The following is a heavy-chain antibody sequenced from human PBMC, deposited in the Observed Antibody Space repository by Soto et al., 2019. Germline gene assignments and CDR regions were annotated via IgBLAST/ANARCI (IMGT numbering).Heavy chain of an antibody. D-gene: IGHD2-8*01. CDR3: ARLMGTSFDL. J-gene: IGHJ4*02. V-gene: IGHV3-72*01. CDR2: ARNRAHSYTT. Sequence: SGGSLRLSCAASGFTFSDHHMDWVRQAPGKWLEWVGRARNRAHSYTTAYAASVEGRFTISRDDSKNSLSLQMNSLKTEDTAVYFCARLMGTSFDLWGQGXLVTVYS. CDR1: GFTFSDHH.